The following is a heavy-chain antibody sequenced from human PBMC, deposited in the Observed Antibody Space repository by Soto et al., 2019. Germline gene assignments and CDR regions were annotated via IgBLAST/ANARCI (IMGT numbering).Heavy chain of an antibody. J-gene: IGHJ6*03. CDR1: GFTLSSYA. CDR3: AKDWFRFLEWLKATNYYMDV. V-gene: IGHV3-23*01. D-gene: IGHD3-3*01. CDR2: ISGSGGST. Sequence: GGSLRLSCVASGFTLSSYAMNWVRQAPGKGLEWVSAISGSGGSTYYADSVKGRFTISRDNSKNTLYLQMNSLRAEDTAVYYCAKDWFRFLEWLKATNYYMDVWGKGTTVTVSS.